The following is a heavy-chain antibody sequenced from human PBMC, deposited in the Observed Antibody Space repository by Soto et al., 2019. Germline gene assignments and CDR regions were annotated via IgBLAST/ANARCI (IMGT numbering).Heavy chain of an antibody. Sequence: PGGSLRLSCAASGFTFSSYAMHWVRQAPGKGLEWVVVISYDGSNKYYADSVKGRFTISRDNSKNTLYLQMNSLRAEDTAVYYCAKTNGIAARPYVYYGMDVWGQGTTVTVSS. CDR2: ISYDGSNK. D-gene: IGHD6-6*01. V-gene: IGHV3-30-3*02. CDR3: AKTNGIAARPYVYYGMDV. J-gene: IGHJ6*02. CDR1: GFTFSSYA.